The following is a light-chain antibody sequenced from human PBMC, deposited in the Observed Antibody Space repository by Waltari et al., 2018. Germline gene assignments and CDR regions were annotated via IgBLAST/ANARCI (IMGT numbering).Light chain of an antibody. CDR1: SSNIGAGHD. CDR3: QSFDSNVRGGVV. Sequence: QSILTQPTSVSGAPGQRVTISCTGSSSNIGAGHDVHWYQAFPGTAPKLLILGNNNRPSGGPDRFSGSKSGASASLAINGLQAEDEADYYCQSFDSNVRGGVVFGGGTKVTVL. J-gene: IGLJ3*02. CDR2: GNN. V-gene: IGLV1-40*01.